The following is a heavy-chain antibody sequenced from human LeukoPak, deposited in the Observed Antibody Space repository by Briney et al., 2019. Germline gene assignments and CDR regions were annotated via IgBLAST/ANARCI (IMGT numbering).Heavy chain of an antibody. J-gene: IGHJ6*02. CDR2: ISGSGGST. V-gene: IGHV3-23*01. CDR1: GFTFSSYA. CDR3: AKDRFDWLFSGDPYYYGMDV. D-gene: IGHD3-9*01. Sequence: GGSLRLSCAASGFTFSSYAMSWVRQAPGKGLEWVSAISGSGGSTYYADSVKGRFTISRDNSKNTLYLQMNSLRAEDTAVYYCAKDRFDWLFSGDPYYYGMDVWGQGTLVTVSS.